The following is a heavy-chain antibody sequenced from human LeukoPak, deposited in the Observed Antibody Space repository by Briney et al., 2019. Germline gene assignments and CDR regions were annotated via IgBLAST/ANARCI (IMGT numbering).Heavy chain of an antibody. D-gene: IGHD3-22*01. CDR2: IRDSGTT. V-gene: IGHV4-59*08. CDR1: GDSISSHY. Sequence: SETLSLTCTVSGDSISSHYWSWIRQPPGKGLEWIGDIRDSGTTNYNPALKSRIDISVDTSKHQFHLQLTSVTAAATDVYYCARLRYDTSGFYYYFDSWGQGTLVTVSS. J-gene: IGHJ4*02. CDR3: ARLRYDTSGFYYYFDS.